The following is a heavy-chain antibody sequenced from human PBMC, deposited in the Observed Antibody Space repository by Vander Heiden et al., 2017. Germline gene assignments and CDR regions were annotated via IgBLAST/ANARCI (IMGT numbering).Heavy chain of an antibody. D-gene: IGHD6-13*01. Sequence: EVQLVEPGGGLVQPGGSLRLSCPASGPTFSSYWMCWVRQAAGKGLECVANIKQDGSEEYYVDSVKGRFTISRDNAKNSLYLQMNSLRAEDTAVYYCARTPIAAAGTRWAGYWGQGTLVTVSS. CDR2: IKQDGSEE. J-gene: IGHJ4*02. CDR1: GPTFSSYW. CDR3: ARTPIAAAGTRWAGY. V-gene: IGHV3-7*01.